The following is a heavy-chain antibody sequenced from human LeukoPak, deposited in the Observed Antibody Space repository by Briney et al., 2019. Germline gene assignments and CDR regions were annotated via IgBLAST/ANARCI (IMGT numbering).Heavy chain of an antibody. CDR2: IIPIFGTA. J-gene: IGHJ5*02. Sequence: SVKVSCKASGGTFSSYAISWVRQAPGQGLEWMGGIIPIFGTANYAQKFQGRVTITADESTCTAYMELSSLRSEDTAVYYCARVHCGGDCYSYNWFDPWGQGTLVTVSS. V-gene: IGHV1-69*13. D-gene: IGHD2-21*02. CDR3: ARVHCGGDCYSYNWFDP. CDR1: GGTFSSYA.